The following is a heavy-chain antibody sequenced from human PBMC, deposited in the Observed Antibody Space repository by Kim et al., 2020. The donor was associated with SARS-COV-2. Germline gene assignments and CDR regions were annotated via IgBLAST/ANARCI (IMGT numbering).Heavy chain of an antibody. CDR2: IYYSGST. CDR3: ARAYGSGIPPHY. Sequence: STTYYWNWIRQPPGKGLEWIGYIYYSGSTNYNPSLRSRVTISVDTSKNQFSLKLSSVTAADTAVYYCARAYGSGIPPHYWGQGTLVTVSS. CDR1: STTYY. J-gene: IGHJ4*02. V-gene: IGHV4-61*01. D-gene: IGHD3-10*01.